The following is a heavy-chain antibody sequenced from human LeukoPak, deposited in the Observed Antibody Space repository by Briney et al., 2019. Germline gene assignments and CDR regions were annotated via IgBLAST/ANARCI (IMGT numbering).Heavy chain of an antibody. CDR3: ARGATTAFHFDY. D-gene: IGHD1-26*01. CDR2: IYYSGST. CDR1: GGSISSSSYY. V-gene: IGHV4-39*07. Sequence: PSETLSLTCTVSGGSISSSSYYWGWIRQPPGKGLEWIGSIYYSGSTYYNPSLKSRVTISVDTSKNQFSLKLSSVTAADTAVYYCARGATTAFHFDYWGQGTLVTVSS. J-gene: IGHJ4*02.